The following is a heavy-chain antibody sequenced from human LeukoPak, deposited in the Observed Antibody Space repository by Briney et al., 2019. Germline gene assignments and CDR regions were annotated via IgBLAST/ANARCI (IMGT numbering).Heavy chain of an antibody. CDR1: GFTFDDYT. CDR2: ISWDGGST. CDR3: AKAGSRSSGWYGYYGMDV. D-gene: IGHD6-19*01. J-gene: IGHJ6*02. V-gene: IGHV3-43*01. Sequence: GGSLRLSCAASGFTFDDYTMHWVRQAPGKGLEWVSLISWDGGSTYYADSVKGRFTISRDNSKNSLYLQMNSLRTEDTALYYCAKAGSRSSGWYGYYGMDVWGQGTTVTVSS.